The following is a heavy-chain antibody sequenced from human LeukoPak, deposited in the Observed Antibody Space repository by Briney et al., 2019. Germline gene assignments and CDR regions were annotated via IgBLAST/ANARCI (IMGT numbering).Heavy chain of an antibody. J-gene: IGHJ4*02. CDR2: INHSGST. Sequence: SETLSLTCAVYGASFSGYYWSWIRQPPGKGLECIGEINHSGSTNYNPSLKSRVTISVDTSKNQFSLKLSSVTAADTAVYYCARGPMAFFWSGFDYWGQGTLVTVSS. CDR3: ARGPMAFFWSGFDY. CDR1: GASFSGYY. D-gene: IGHD3-3*01. V-gene: IGHV4-34*01.